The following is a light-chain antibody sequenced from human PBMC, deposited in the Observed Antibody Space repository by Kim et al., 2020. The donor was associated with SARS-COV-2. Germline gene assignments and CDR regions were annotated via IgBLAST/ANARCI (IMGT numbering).Light chain of an antibody. V-gene: IGKV1-27*01. Sequence: TGGDRVTITGRASQGISNYLAWYQQKPGKGPKLLIYAASILQSGVPSRFSGSGSGTDFTLTISSLQPEDVATYYCQKYNSAPPWTFGQGTKVDIK. CDR3: QKYNSAPPWT. CDR1: QGISNY. J-gene: IGKJ1*01. CDR2: AAS.